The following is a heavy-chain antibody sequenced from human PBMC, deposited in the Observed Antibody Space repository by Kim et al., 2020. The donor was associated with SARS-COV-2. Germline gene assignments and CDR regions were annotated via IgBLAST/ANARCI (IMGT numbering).Heavy chain of an antibody. J-gene: IGHJ4*02. CDR1: GFTFNSYG. D-gene: IGHD3-3*01. CDR2: ISYDGSDK. CDR3: AKTIYYDFRNPFDY. V-gene: IGHV3-30*18. Sequence: GGSLRLSCAASGFTFNSYGMHWVRQAPGKGLEWVAVISYDGSDKYYADSVKGRFTISRDNSKNTLYLQMNSLSAEDTAVYYCAKTIYYDFRNPFDYWGQGTLVTVSS.